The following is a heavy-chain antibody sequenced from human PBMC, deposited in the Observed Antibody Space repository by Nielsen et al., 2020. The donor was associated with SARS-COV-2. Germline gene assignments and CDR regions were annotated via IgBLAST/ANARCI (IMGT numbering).Heavy chain of an antibody. D-gene: IGHD1-20*01. Sequence: ASVKVSCKTFGGTFSNYEISWVRQAPGQRLQWMGWNSPYSGDTGYSQILQGRVTMTTDTSTSTAFMELRSLRSGDTAVYYCARAAYNWDFDYWGQGTLVTVSS. V-gene: IGHV1-18*01. CDR3: ARAAYNWDFDY. J-gene: IGHJ4*02. CDR2: NSPYSGDT. CDR1: GGTFSNYE.